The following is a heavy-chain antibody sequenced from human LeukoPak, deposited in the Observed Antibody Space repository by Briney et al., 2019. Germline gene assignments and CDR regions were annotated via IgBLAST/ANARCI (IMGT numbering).Heavy chain of an antibody. CDR1: GGSISSGGYY. J-gene: IGHJ4*02. V-gene: IGHV4-31*03. CDR2: IYYSGST. CDR3: ARLGRTTGGFDY. D-gene: IGHD4-17*01. Sequence: SETLSLTCTVSGGSISSGGYYWSWIRQHPGKGLEWIGYIYYSGSTYYNPSLKSRVTISVDTSKNQFSLKLSSVTAADTAVYYCARLGRTTGGFDYWGQGTRVTVSS.